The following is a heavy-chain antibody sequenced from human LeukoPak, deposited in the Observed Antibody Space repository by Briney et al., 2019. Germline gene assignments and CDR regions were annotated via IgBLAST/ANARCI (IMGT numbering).Heavy chain of an antibody. CDR3: ARDRVSLSGGMEY. J-gene: IGHJ4*02. CDR1: GYTITDYY. CDR2: IIPNTGGT. D-gene: IGHD5/OR15-5a*01. Sequence: GASVKVSCKASGYTITDYYLHWVRQAPGQGLEWMGWIIPNTGGTNYAQKFQDWVTMSSDTSISTAYMELSSLRSDDTAVYYCARDRVSLSGGMEYWGQGTLVTVSS. V-gene: IGHV1-2*04.